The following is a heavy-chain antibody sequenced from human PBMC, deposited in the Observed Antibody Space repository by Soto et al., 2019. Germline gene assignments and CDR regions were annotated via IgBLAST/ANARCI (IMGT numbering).Heavy chain of an antibody. J-gene: IGHJ6*02. CDR1: GYTFTGYY. D-gene: IGHD6-13*01. CDR2: INPNSGGT. Sequence: ASVKVSCKASGYTFTGYYMHWVRQAPGQGLEWMGWINPNSGGTNYAQKFQGRVTMTRDTSISTAYMELSRLRSDDTAAYYCARERDSSSWYLQPYYYGMDVWGQGTTVTVSS. V-gene: IGHV1-2*02. CDR3: ARERDSSSWYLQPYYYGMDV.